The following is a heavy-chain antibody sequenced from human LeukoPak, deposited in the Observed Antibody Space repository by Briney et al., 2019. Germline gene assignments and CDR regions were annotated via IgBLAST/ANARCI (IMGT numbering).Heavy chain of an antibody. J-gene: IGHJ6*02. CDR3: AKSGGLSGSGRLAMDV. V-gene: IGHV3-23*01. CDR1: GFTFSTYA. CDR2: ISGSGGST. D-gene: IGHD3-10*01. Sequence: PGGSLRLSCAATGFTFSTYAMSWVRLALGKGLEWVSGISGSGGSTYYADSVKGRFTRSRDNSNNTLYVQMNSLRVEDTAVYYCAKSGGLSGSGRLAMDVWGQGTTVTVSS.